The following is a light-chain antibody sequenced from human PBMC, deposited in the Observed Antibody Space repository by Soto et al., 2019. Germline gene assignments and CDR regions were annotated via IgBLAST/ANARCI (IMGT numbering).Light chain of an antibody. CDR2: GAS. CDR3: QQYNNWPWT. V-gene: IGKV3-15*01. Sequence: EIVLTQSPGTVSLSQGERAPLSCGASQSVSSCLAWYQQKPGQAPSLLIYGASTRATGIPARFSGSGSGTEFTLTISSLQSEDCAVYYCQQYNNWPWTFGQGTKADIK. CDR1: QSVSSC. J-gene: IGKJ1*01.